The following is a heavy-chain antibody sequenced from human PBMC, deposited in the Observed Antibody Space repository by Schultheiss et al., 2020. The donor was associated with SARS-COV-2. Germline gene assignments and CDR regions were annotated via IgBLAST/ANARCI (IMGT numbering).Heavy chain of an antibody. CDR2: TYYRSKWLF. CDR3: ARAGDEGFDH. CDR1: GDSVSSNSAG. D-gene: IGHD3-16*01. J-gene: IGHJ4*02. V-gene: IGHV6-1*01. Sequence: SETLSLTCAISGDSVSSNSAGWSWIRQSSSRGLEWLGRTYYRSKWLFDYALSMKSRITVNPDTSKNQFYLQLKSVTPEDTAVYYCARAGDEGFDHWGQGTLVTVSS.